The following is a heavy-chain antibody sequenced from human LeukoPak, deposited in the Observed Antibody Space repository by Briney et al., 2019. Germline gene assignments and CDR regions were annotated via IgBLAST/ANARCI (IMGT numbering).Heavy chain of an antibody. Sequence: PGGSLRLSCAASGFTFNTYTMNWVRQAPGKGLEWVSYISGSSGIIDYADSVRGRFTISRDNAKNSLYLQMNSLRAEDTAVYYCARGSTYCESSGQVPFDYWGRGTLVTVSS. D-gene: IGHD3-22*01. V-gene: IGHV3-48*01. CDR3: ARGSTYCESSGQVPFDY. CDR1: GFTFNTYT. CDR2: ISGSSGII. J-gene: IGHJ4*02.